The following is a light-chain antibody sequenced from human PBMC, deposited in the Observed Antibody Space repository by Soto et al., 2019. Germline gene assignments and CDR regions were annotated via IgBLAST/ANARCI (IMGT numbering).Light chain of an antibody. CDR2: EVS. Sequence: QSALTQPPSASGSPGQSVTISCTGTSSDVGGYYYVSWYQQHPGKAPKLMIYEVSKRPSGVPDRFSGSKSGNTASLTVSGLQAEDEADYYCSSYAGTNNPYVFGNGTKVTVL. J-gene: IGLJ1*01. CDR1: SSDVGGYYY. CDR3: SSYAGTNNPYV. V-gene: IGLV2-8*01.